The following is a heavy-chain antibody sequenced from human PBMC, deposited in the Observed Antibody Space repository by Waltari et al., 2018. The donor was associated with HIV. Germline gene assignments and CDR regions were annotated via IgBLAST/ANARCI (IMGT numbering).Heavy chain of an antibody. CDR2: IDEYGGIT. CDR1: GFTFSTYW. D-gene: IGHD3-3*01. V-gene: IGHV3-74*01. J-gene: IGHJ4*02. Sequence: EVLLVESGGGLVTPGGSLRLSCAASGFTFSTYWMHWVRQAPGKGLVWVSRIDEYGGITNYADSVEGRFTISRDNAKNTLYLQMNNLRAEDTATYYCARDLSGYSDYWGQGTLVTVSS. CDR3: ARDLSGYSDY.